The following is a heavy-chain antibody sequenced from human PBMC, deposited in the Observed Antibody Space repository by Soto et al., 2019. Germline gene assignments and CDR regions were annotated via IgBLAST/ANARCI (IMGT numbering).Heavy chain of an antibody. CDR3: AKEGTSGLYYFAY. V-gene: IGHV3-23*01. Sequence: EVQLLESGGGLVQPGGSLRLSCAASGFTFSNYSMNWVRQAPGKGLEWVSTIRGSGGSQYYADSVKGRFTISRDNSKNALYLQINRLRSGDLAIYYCAKEGTSGLYYFAYWGQGTLVTVSS. D-gene: IGHD6-19*01. CDR2: IRGSGGSQ. CDR1: GFTFSNYS. J-gene: IGHJ4*02.